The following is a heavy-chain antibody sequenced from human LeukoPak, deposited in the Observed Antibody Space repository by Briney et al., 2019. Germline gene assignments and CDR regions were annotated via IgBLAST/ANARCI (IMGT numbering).Heavy chain of an antibody. CDR2: MNPNSGGT. CDR3: ARVTGMEDQLLYDALDI. D-gene: IGHD1-26*01. J-gene: IGHJ3*02. V-gene: IGHV1-2*02. CDR1: GYTFTSYD. Sequence: ASVKVSCKASGYTFTSYDINWVRQATGQGLEWMGWMNPNSGGTKYAQKFQGRVTMTRDTSISTGYMELSRLRSDDTAVYYCARVTGMEDQLLYDALDIWGQGTMVTVSS.